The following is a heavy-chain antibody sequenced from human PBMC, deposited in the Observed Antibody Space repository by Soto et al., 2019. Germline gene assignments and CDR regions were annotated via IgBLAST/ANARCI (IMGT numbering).Heavy chain of an antibody. V-gene: IGHV5-10-1*01. CDR3: VKHIGASGDL. J-gene: IGHJ5*02. Sequence: PGESLKISGQGFGFIFTNYWISWVRQMPGKGLEWMGRIDPSDSSTNYSPSFQGHVTLSADKSINTAHLQWNSLKASDTAMYYCVKHIGASGDLWGQGTPVTVSS. CDR1: GFIFTNYW. D-gene: IGHD2-21*01. CDR2: IDPSDSST.